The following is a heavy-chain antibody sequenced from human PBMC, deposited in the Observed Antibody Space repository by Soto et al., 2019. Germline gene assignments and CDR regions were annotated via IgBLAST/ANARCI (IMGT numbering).Heavy chain of an antibody. CDR1: GGSVSRGSYY. Sequence: PSETLSLTCTVSGGSVSRGSYYWSWIRQPPGKGLEWIGYIYYSESTNYNPSLKSRVTISVDTSKNQFSLKLSSVTAADTAVYYCARGAALLDYWGQGTLVTVSS. CDR3: ARGAALLDY. J-gene: IGHJ4*02. V-gene: IGHV4-61*01. D-gene: IGHD6-13*01. CDR2: IYYSEST.